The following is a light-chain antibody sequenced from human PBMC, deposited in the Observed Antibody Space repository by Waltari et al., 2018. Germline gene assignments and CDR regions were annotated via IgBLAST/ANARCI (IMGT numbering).Light chain of an antibody. J-gene: IGKJ1*01. CDR3: MQGSHWPPWT. CDR2: HVY. CDR1: QGLVYSDGNIF. V-gene: IGKV2-30*01. Sequence: DVVLTQSPLSLSVTLGQSASISCRSSQGLVYSDGNIFLNWFHQKAGQSPRRLIYHVYNRDSGVPDRFSGSGSGTDFTLKISKVEAEDVGVYFCMQGSHWPPWTFGQGTKVEIK.